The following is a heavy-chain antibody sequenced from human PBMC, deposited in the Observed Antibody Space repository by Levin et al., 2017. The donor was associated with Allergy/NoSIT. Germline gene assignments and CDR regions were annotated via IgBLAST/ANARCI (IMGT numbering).Heavy chain of an antibody. CDR1: GGTFSSYA. J-gene: IGHJ6*03. Sequence: KISCKASGGTFSSYAISWVRQAPGQGLEWMGGIIPIFGTANYAQKFQGRVTITADESTSTAYMELSSLRSEDTAVYYCASNYGPYYYYMDVWGKGTTVTVSS. D-gene: IGHD4-11*01. CDR3: ASNYGPYYYYMDV. CDR2: IIPIFGTA. V-gene: IGHV1-69*01.